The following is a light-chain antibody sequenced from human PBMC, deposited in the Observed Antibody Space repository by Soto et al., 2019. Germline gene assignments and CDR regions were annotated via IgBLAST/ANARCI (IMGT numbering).Light chain of an antibody. J-gene: IGLJ3*02. CDR3: GTWDSSLSAWV. CDR2: EGS. Sequence: QSALTQPASVSGSPGQSITISCTGTSSDVGSYNLVSWYQQHPGKAPKLMIYEGSKRPSGIPDRFSGSKSGTSATLGITGLQTGDEADYYCGTWDSSLSAWVFGGGTKVTVL. V-gene: IGLV2-14*02. CDR1: SSDVGSYNL.